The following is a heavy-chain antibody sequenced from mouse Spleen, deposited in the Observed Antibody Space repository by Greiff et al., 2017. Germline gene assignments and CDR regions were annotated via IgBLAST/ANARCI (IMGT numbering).Heavy chain of an antibody. D-gene: IGHD1-3*01. V-gene: IGHV1S29*02. J-gene: IGHJ1*01. Sequence: EVQVVESGPELVKPGASVKISCKASGYTFTDYNMHWVKQSHGKSLEWIGYIYPYNGGTGYNQKFKSKATLTVDNSSSTAYMELRSLTSEDSAVYYCARDNPYWYFDVWGAGTTVTVSS. CDR2: IYPYNGGT. CDR3: ARDNPYWYFDV. CDR1: GYTFTDYN.